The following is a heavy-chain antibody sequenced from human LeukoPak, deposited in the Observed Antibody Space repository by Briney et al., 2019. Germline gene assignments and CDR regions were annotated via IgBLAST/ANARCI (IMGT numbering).Heavy chain of an antibody. V-gene: IGHV3-9*01. CDR2: ISWNSGSI. CDR1: GFTFSSYA. Sequence: GGSLRLSCAASGFTFSSYAMHWVRQAPGKGLEWVSGISWNSGSIGYADSVKGRFTISRDNAKNSLYLQMNSLRAEDTALYYCAKDIRADRYCSGGSCSNWYFDLWGRGTLVTVSS. J-gene: IGHJ2*01. CDR3: AKDIRADRYCSGGSCSNWYFDL. D-gene: IGHD2-15*01.